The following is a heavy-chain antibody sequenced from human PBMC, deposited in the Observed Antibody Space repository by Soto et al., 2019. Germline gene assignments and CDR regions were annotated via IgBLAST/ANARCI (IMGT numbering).Heavy chain of an antibody. CDR2: ISHDGSNK. CDR1: GFTFSSYG. CDR3: AKHRLAVAGYLHGMDV. Sequence: QVQLVESGGGVVQPGRSLRLSCAASGFTFSSYGMHWVRQAPGKGLEWVAVISHDGSNKYFADSVKGRFTISRDNSQNXLYLQMNSLRAEDTAVYYCAKHRLAVAGYLHGMDVWGQGTTVTVSS. D-gene: IGHD6-19*01. V-gene: IGHV3-30*18. J-gene: IGHJ6*02.